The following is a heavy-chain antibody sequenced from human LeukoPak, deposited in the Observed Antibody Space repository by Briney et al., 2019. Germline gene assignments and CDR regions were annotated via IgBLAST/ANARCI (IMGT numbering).Heavy chain of an antibody. Sequence: KSSETLSLTCAVYGGSFSSYYWSWIRQPPGKGLEWIGEINHSGSTNYNPSLKSRVTISVDTSKNQFSLKLSSVTAADTAVYYCASGGGYAYYWGQGTLVTVSS. CDR3: ASGGGYAYY. J-gene: IGHJ4*02. V-gene: IGHV4-34*01. CDR2: INHSGST. D-gene: IGHD3-16*01. CDR1: GGSFSSYY.